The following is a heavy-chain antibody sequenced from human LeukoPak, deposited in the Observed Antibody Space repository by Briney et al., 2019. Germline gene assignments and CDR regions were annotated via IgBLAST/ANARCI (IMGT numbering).Heavy chain of an antibody. J-gene: IGHJ4*02. Sequence: GGSLRLSCAASGFTFSSYAMHWVRQAPGKGLEWVAVMSYDGSNKYYADSVKGRFTISRDNSKNTLYLQTNSLRAEDTAVYYCARGSIAARHIPHDYWGQGTLVTVSS. CDR3: ARGSIAARHIPHDY. D-gene: IGHD6-6*01. V-gene: IGHV3-30-3*01. CDR1: GFTFSSYA. CDR2: MSYDGSNK.